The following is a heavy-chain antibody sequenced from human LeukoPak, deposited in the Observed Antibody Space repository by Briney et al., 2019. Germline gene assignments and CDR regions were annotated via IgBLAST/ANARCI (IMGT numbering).Heavy chain of an antibody. CDR3: ARHIPYSSSTPFDY. Sequence: PSETLSLTCTVSGGSISSYYWGWIRQPPGKGLEWIGSIYYSGSTYYNPSLKSRVTISVDTSKNQFSLKLSSVTAADTAVYYCARHIPYSSSTPFDYWGQGTLVTVSS. J-gene: IGHJ4*02. D-gene: IGHD6-6*01. CDR1: GGSISSYY. V-gene: IGHV4-39*01. CDR2: IYYSGST.